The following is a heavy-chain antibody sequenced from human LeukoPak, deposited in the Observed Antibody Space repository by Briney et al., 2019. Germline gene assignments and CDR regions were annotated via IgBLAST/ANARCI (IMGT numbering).Heavy chain of an antibody. CDR2: IKQDGSEK. J-gene: IGHJ4*02. D-gene: IGHD2/OR15-2a*01. Sequence: GGSLRLSCAASGFTFGSYGMHWVRQAPGKGLEWVANIKQDGSEKYYVDSVKGRFTISRDNAKNSLYLQMSSLRAEDTAVYYCARVNSRVFDYWGQGTLVTVSS. CDR3: ARVNSRVFDY. CDR1: GFTFGSYG. V-gene: IGHV3-7*01.